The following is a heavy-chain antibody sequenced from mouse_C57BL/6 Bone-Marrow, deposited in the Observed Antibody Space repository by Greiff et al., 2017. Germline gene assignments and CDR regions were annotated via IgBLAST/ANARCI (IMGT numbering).Heavy chain of an antibody. CDR1: GFTFTDYY. CDR2: IRNKANGYTT. Sequence: EVMLVESGGGLVQPGGSLSLSCAASGFTFTDYYMSWVRQPPGKALEWLGFIRNKANGYTTEYSASVKGRFTISRDNSQSILYLQMNALRAEDSATYYCARYLAYDGDYYAMDYWGQGTSVTVSS. V-gene: IGHV7-3*01. J-gene: IGHJ4*01. CDR3: ARYLAYDGDYYAMDY. D-gene: IGHD2-3*01.